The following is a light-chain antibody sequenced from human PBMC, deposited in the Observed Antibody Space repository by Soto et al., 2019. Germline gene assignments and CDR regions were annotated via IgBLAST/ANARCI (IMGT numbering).Light chain of an antibody. CDR3: QQFSSYPLT. CDR2: GAS. CDR1: QGIGST. V-gene: IGKV3-20*01. Sequence: IVMTQSPATLSVSPGERCTLSFMASQGIGSTLAWYQQKPGQTPRLLIYGASSRATGIPDRFSGGGSGTDFTLTISRLEPEDFAVYYCQQFSSYPLTFGGGTKVDI. J-gene: IGKJ4*01.